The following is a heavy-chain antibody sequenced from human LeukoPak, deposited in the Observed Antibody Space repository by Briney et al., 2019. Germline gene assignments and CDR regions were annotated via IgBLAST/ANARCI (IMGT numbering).Heavy chain of an antibody. CDR3: AGRVFDGYNPHFAFDI. V-gene: IGHV4-39*07. Sequence: NPSETLSLTCTVSGGSISSSSYYWGWIRQPPGKGLEWIGSIYHSGSTYYNPSLKSRVTISVDTSKNQFSLKLSSVTAADTAVYYCAGRVFDGYNPHFAFDIWGQGTMVTGSS. J-gene: IGHJ3*02. D-gene: IGHD5-24*01. CDR2: IYHSGST. CDR1: GGSISSSSYY.